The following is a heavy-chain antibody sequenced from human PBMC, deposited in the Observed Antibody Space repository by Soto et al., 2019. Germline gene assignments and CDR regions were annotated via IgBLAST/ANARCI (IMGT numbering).Heavy chain of an antibody. Sequence: EVQLVESGGGLVKPGGSLRLSCAASGFTFNNCWMSWVRQAPGKGLEWVGRIKSKAAGGTTDYSAPLQGRFTISRDDSKNTGHLQMNSLKTEDTAVYYCTTDSTQTFCDGGPCYSVLTKIHDSWGQGTLVTVSS. V-gene: IGHV3-15*01. CDR2: IKSKAAGGTT. CDR1: GFTFNNCW. CDR3: TTDSTQTFCDGGPCYSVLTKIHDS. D-gene: IGHD2-15*01. J-gene: IGHJ4*02.